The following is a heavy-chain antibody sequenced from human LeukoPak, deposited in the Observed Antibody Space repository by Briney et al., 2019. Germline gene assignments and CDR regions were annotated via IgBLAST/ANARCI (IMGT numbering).Heavy chain of an antibody. Sequence: PGGSLRLSCAASGFTFSSYAMSWVRQAPGKGLEWVSAISGSGGSTYYADSVKGRFTISRDNSKNTLYLQMNSLRAEDTAVYYCANEIITIFGGLSYGMDVWGQGTTVTVSS. J-gene: IGHJ6*02. D-gene: IGHD3-3*01. V-gene: IGHV3-23*01. CDR2: ISGSGGST. CDR3: ANEIITIFGGLSYGMDV. CDR1: GFTFSSYA.